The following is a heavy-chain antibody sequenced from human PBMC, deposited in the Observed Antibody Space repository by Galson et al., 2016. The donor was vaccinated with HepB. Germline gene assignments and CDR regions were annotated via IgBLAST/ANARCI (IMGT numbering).Heavy chain of an antibody. CDR2: IYHSGST. J-gene: IGHJ6*02. CDR1: GGSISSSHW. V-gene: IGHV4-4*02. CDR3: ARKFRGRGYYDYYYGMDA. Sequence: VSGGSISSSHWWSWVRQPPGTGLEWIGEIYHSGSTNYNPSLKSRVTISVDKSNNQFSLKLSSVTAADTAVYYCARKFRGRGYYDYYYGMDAWGQGTTVTVSS. D-gene: IGHD3-3*01.